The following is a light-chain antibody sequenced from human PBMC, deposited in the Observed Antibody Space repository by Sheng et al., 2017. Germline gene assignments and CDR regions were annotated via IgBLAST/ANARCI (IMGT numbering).Light chain of an antibody. J-gene: IGKJ4*01. Sequence: DIVMTQSPDSLAVSLGERATINCKSSQSVLSSSNNRNYLVWYQQKSGQPPKVLIYWASTRESGVPDRFSGSGSGTDFTLTISSLQAEDVAVYYCQQYYSSPLTFGGGTKVEIK. CDR3: QQYYSSPLT. CDR1: QSVLSSSNNRNY. CDR2: WAS. V-gene: IGKV4-1*01.